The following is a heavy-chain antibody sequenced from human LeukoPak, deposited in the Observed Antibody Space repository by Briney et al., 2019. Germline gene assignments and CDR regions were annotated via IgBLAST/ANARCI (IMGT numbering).Heavy chain of an antibody. CDR3: AKAPNSGYAPRRYFDY. CDR1: GFTFSSYA. Sequence: GGSLRLSCAASGFTFSSYAMSWVRQAPGKGLEWVSGISDSGGNTYHADSVKGRFTVSRDNSKNTLYLQMNSLRAEDTAVYYCAKAPNSGYAPRRYFDYWGQGTLVTVSS. CDR2: ISDSGGNT. V-gene: IGHV3-23*01. D-gene: IGHD5-12*01. J-gene: IGHJ4*02.